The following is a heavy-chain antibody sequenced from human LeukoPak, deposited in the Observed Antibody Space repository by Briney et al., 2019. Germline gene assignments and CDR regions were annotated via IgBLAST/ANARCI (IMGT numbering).Heavy chain of an antibody. CDR3: ASIVVVPATTLGGFDY. D-gene: IGHD2-2*01. CDR1: GFTFSSYS. J-gene: IGHJ4*02. Sequence: GGSLRLSCAASGFTFSSYSMNWVRQAPGKGLEWVSYISSSSSTIYYADSVKGRFTISRDNARNSLYLQMNSLRAEDTAVYYCASIVVVPATTLGGFDYWGQGTLVTVSS. V-gene: IGHV3-48*04. CDR2: ISSSSSTI.